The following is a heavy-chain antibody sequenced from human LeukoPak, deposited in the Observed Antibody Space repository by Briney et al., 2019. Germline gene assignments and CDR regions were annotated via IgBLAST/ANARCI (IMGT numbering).Heavy chain of an antibody. Sequence: ASVKVSCKASGYAFIDYAINWVRQAPGQGLEWMGWINTNTGNPTYAQGFTGRFVFSLDTSVSTTYLQISGLKAEDTAVYYCARDPGDDFVVPGDPWGQGTLVTVSS. CDR1: GYAFIDYA. CDR2: INTNTGNP. V-gene: IGHV7-4-1*02. D-gene: IGHD2-2*01. J-gene: IGHJ5*02. CDR3: ARDPGDDFVVPGDP.